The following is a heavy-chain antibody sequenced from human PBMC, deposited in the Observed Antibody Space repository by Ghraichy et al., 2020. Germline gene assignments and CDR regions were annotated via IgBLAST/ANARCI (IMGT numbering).Heavy chain of an antibody. D-gene: IGHD6-19*01. CDR3: SRDLGGGWYFDY. Sequence: GGSRRLSCAASGFIFSGYWMSWVRQAPGKGPEWVAKIKKDGGAKYYVDSVKGRFTISRDNAKNSLYLEMNSLRAEDTAVYYCSRDLGGGWYFDYWGQGARVTGSS. J-gene: IGHJ4*02. CDR1: GFIFSGYW. V-gene: IGHV3-7*01. CDR2: IKKDGGAK.